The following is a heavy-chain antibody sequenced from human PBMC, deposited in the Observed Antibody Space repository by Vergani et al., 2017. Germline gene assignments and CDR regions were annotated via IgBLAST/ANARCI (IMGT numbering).Heavy chain of an antibody. D-gene: IGHD6-13*01. CDR1: GFSLSTSGVG. J-gene: IGHJ5*02. CDR3: AHPVAGXSSSWSGRTWWFDP. Sequence: QITLKESGPTLVKPTQTLTLTCTFSGFSLSTSGVGVGWIRQPPGKALEWLALIYWNDDKRYSPSLKSRLTITKDTSKNQVVLTMTNMDPVDTATYYCAHPVAGXSSSWSGRTWWFDPWGQGTLVTVSS. V-gene: IGHV2-5*01. CDR2: IYWNDDK.